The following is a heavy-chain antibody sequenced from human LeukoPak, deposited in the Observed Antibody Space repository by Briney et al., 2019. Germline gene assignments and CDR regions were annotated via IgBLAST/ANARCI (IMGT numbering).Heavy chain of an antibody. CDR2: IIPIFGTA. D-gene: IGHD2-8*01. V-gene: IGHV1-69*05. CDR1: GGTFSSYA. J-gene: IGHJ3*02. CDR3: ARDRGAYCTNGVCASDAFDI. Sequence: GASVKVSCKASGGTFSSYAISWVRQAPGQGLEWMGGIIPIFGTANYAQKFQGRVTITTDESTSTAYMELSSLRSEDTAVYYCARDRGAYCTNGVCASDAFDIWGQGTMVTVSS.